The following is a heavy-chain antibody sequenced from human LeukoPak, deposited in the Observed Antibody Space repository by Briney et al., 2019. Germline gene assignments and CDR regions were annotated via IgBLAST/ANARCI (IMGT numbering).Heavy chain of an antibody. CDR1: GFTVSGTY. Sequence: GSLRLSCAASGFTVSGTYMSWVRQAPGKGLEWVAAIYNSGSTYYADSVKGRFTISRDNSKNTMYLQMNSLKGEDTAVYYCARRSNPPGRIDHWGQGTLVTVSS. D-gene: IGHD1-14*01. CDR3: ARRSNPPGRIDH. CDR2: IYNSGST. J-gene: IGHJ4*02. V-gene: IGHV3-66*04.